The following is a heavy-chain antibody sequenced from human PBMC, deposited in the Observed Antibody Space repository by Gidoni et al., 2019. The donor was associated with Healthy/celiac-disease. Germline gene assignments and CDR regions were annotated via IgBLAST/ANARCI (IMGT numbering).Heavy chain of an antibody. CDR2: ISWKSGSI. D-gene: IGHD2-2*01. J-gene: IGHJ3*02. CDR3: AKDLGSPSHAFDI. V-gene: IGHV3-9*01. Sequence: EVQLVESGGGLVQPGRSLRLSCAASGFTFDDYAMHWVRQSPGKGLGLVSVISWKSGSIGYADSVKGRVTISRDNAKSSLYLQMNSLSAEDAALYYCAKDLGSPSHAFDIWGQGTMVTVSS. CDR1: GFTFDDYA.